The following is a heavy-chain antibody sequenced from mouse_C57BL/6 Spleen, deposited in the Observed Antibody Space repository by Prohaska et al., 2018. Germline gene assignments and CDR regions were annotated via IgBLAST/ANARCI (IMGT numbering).Heavy chain of an antibody. CDR3: MRYGNYWYFDV. CDR1: GFTFSGFW. CDR2: INSDGSEI. D-gene: IGHD2-1*01. Sequence: EVQLLETGGGLVQPGGSRGLSCEGSGFTFSGFWMSWVRQTPGKTMEWIGDINSDGSEINYASSIKDRFTIFRDNDKSTLYLQMSNVRSEDTATYFCMRYGNYWYFDVWGTGTTVTVSS. J-gene: IGHJ1*03. V-gene: IGHV11-2*01.